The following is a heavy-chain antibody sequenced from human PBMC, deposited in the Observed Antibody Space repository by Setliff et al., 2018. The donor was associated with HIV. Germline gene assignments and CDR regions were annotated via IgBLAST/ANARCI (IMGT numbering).Heavy chain of an antibody. J-gene: IGHJ6*03. CDR3: ASSAGAVPTTAPYGDYYYYFYMDV. CDR2: IIPIFGTP. Sequence: SVKVSCKAPGYASTGYYLHWVRQAPGQGLEWMGGIIPIFGTPNYAQKFQGRVTITTDESTNTVYMELYSLTSEDTAIYYCASSAGAVPTTAPYGDYYYYFYMDVWGKGTTVTVSS. CDR1: GYASTGYY. D-gene: IGHD1-1*01. V-gene: IGHV1-69*05.